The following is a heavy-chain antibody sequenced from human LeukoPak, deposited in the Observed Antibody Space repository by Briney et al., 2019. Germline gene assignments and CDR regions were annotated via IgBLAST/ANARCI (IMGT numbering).Heavy chain of an antibody. V-gene: IGHV4-31*03. J-gene: IGHJ4*02. CDR3: ARVRLKRIDY. Sequence: SQTLSLTCTVSGGSISSGGYYWSWIRQHPGKGLEWIGCIYYSGSTYYNPSLKSRVTISVGTSKNQFSLKLSSVTAADTAVYYCARVRLKRIDYWGRGTLVTVSS. CDR1: GGSISSGGYY. D-gene: IGHD3-16*01. CDR2: IYYSGST.